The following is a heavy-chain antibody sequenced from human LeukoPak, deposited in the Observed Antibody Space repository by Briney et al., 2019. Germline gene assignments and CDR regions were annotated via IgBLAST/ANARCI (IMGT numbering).Heavy chain of an antibody. CDR1: GLTFSSHW. CDR2: ITNDGSST. D-gene: IGHD3-22*01. J-gene: IGHJ4*02. V-gene: IGHV3-74*01. CDR3: AKSDDNSNFHLTGYLDY. Sequence: GGSLRLSCAASGLTFSSHWMHWVRQAPGKGLVWVSRITNDGSSTTYADSVTGRFTISRDNSKSTLYLQRNSLKAEDTAVYFCAKSDDNSNFHLTGYLDYWGQGTLVSVSS.